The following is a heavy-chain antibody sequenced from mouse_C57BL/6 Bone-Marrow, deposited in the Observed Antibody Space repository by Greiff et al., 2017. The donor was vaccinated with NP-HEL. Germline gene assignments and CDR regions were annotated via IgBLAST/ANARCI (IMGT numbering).Heavy chain of an antibody. CDR2: INPGSGGT. V-gene: IGHV1-54*01. J-gene: IGHJ2*01. D-gene: IGHD2-5*01. Sequence: VQLQQSGAELVRPGTSVKVSCKASGYAFTNYLIEWVKQRPGQGLEWIGVINPGSGGTNYNEKVKGKATLTADKSSSTAYMQLSSLTSEDPAVYFCARRYSNYDYFDYWGQGTTLTVSS. CDR3: ARRYSNYDYFDY. CDR1: GYAFTNYL.